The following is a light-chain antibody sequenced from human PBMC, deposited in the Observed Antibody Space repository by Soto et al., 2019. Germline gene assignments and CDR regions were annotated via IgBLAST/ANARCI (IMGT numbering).Light chain of an antibody. J-gene: IGKJ5*01. CDR2: SAS. Sequence: DIQMTQSPSSLSASVGDRVTITCRASQAISVYLAWYQQKPGKVPKLLIYSASTLQSGVPSRFSGSGSGTHFTLTISSLQPEDVATYYCQKFNTAPLNFGQGTRLEIK. V-gene: IGKV1-27*01. CDR3: QKFNTAPLN. CDR1: QAISVY.